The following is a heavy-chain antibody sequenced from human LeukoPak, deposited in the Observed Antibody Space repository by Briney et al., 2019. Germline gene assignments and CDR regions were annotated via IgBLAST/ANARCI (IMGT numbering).Heavy chain of an antibody. J-gene: IGHJ4*02. Sequence: PGGSLRLSCAASGFTFSSYGMHWVRQAPGKGLEWVAVISYDGSNKYYADSVKGRFTISRDDSKNTLYLQMNSLRAEDTAVYYCARGGRYDSSGYLHYFDYWGQGTLVTVSS. V-gene: IGHV3-30*03. CDR2: ISYDGSNK. CDR1: GFTFSSYG. D-gene: IGHD3-22*01. CDR3: ARGGRYDSSGYLHYFDY.